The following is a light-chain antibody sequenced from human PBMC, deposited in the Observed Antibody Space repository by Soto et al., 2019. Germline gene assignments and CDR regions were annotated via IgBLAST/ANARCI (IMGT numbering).Light chain of an antibody. Sequence: QSALTQPPSASGSPGQSVTISCTGTSSDVGGYNYVSWYQQHPGKAPKLLIYEVSKRPSGVPDRFSGSKSGITASLTVSGLQAEDEADYYCSSYAGSNKPFVFGTGTKVTVL. J-gene: IGLJ1*01. CDR1: SSDVGGYNY. CDR2: EVS. CDR3: SSYAGSNKPFV. V-gene: IGLV2-8*01.